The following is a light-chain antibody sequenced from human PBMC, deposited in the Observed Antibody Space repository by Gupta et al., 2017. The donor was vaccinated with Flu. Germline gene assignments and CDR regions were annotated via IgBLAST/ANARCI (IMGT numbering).Light chain of an antibody. CDR2: SND. V-gene: IGLV1-44*01. CDR3: AAWDDSLDGWV. Sequence: QSVLTQPPSASGAPGQKVTTSCSGSDSNIGGNSVSWYQHLPGTAPKLLLHSNDQWPSGVPDRFSGSKSGASASLVISGLQSEDEGYYYCAAWDDSLDGWVFGGGTKVTAL. J-gene: IGLJ3*02. CDR1: DSNIGGNS.